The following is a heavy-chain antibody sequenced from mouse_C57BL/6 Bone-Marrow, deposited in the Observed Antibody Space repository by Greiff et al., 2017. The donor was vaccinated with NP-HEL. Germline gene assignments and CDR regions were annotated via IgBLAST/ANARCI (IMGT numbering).Heavy chain of an antibody. CDR1: GFTFSSYA. V-gene: IGHV5-4*01. CDR3: ARDSLYYYGSSYYYYAMDY. J-gene: IGHJ4*01. D-gene: IGHD1-1*01. Sequence: EVQVVESGGGLVKPGGSLKLSCAASGFTFSSYAMSWVRQTPEKRLEWVATISDGGSYTYYPDNVKGRFTISRDNAKNNLYLQMSHLKSEDTAMYYCARDSLYYYGSSYYYYAMDYWGQGTSVTVSS. CDR2: ISDGGSYT.